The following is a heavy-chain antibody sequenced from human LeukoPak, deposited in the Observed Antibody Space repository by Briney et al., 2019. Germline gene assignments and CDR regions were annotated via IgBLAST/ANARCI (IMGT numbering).Heavy chain of an antibody. Sequence: QSGGSLRLSCAASGFIFSSYSMNWIRQAPGKGLEWLSDVSSRGSSKFYADSVKGRFTLSRDNANNSLYLQVSSLRVDDTAVYYCARVVGGSGKQQNPYFYYYLDVWGKGTTVTVSS. J-gene: IGHJ6*03. V-gene: IGHV3-48*04. CDR1: GFIFSSYS. CDR2: VSSRGSSK. CDR3: ARVVGGSGKQQNPYFYYYLDV. D-gene: IGHD3-10*01.